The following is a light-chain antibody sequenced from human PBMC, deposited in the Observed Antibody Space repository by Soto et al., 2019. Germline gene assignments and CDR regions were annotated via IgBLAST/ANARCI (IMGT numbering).Light chain of an antibody. CDR1: QSVTSSD. CDR3: QQYGSSPPT. Sequence: ILLTQSPATLSLSPGERATLSCGSSQSVTSSDLAWYQQKPGLAPRLLIYDASSRATGIPDRFSGSVSGTDFTLTISRLEPEDFAVYHCQQYGSSPPTCRQGTKLEIK. CDR2: DAS. J-gene: IGKJ2*01. V-gene: IGKV3D-20*01.